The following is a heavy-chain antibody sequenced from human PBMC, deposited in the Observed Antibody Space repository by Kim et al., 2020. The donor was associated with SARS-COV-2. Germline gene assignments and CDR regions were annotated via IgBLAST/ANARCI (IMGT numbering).Heavy chain of an antibody. D-gene: IGHD3-22*01. CDR3: ARTNYDSSGYLWDY. CDR2: IYSGGST. CDR1: GFTVSSNY. V-gene: IGHV3-53*01. J-gene: IGHJ4*02. Sequence: GGSLRLSCAASGFTVSSNYMSWVRQAPGKGLEWVSVIYSGGSTYYADSVKGRFTISRDNSKNTLYLQMNSLRAEDTAVYYCARTNYDSSGYLWDYWGQGTLVTVSS.